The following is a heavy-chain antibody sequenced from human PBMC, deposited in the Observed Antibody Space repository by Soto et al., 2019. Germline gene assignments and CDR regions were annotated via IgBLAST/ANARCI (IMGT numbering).Heavy chain of an antibody. V-gene: IGHV4-34*01. J-gene: IGHJ5*02. CDR2: INHNRNT. CDR3: ARGRPPPGFGSSTSCYDGPPFDP. D-gene: IGHD2-2*01. Sequence: SETLSLTCAVYGGSFSGYYWSWIRQPPGKGLEWIGEINHNRNTNYNPSLKSRVTISVDTSKNQFSLKLRSVTAADTAIYYCARGRPPPGFGSSTSCYDGPPFDPWGQGTQVTVSS. CDR1: GGSFSGYY.